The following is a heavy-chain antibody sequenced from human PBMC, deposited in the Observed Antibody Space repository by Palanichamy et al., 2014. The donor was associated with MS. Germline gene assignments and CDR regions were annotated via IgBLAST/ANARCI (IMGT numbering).Heavy chain of an antibody. V-gene: IGHV4-59*01. CDR1: GGSISSYY. D-gene: IGHD5-24*01. CDR2: IYYSGST. J-gene: IGHJ6*02. CDR3: AGVRRWLPKPYGMDV. Sequence: QVQLQESGPGLVKPSETLSLTCTVSGGSISSYYWSWIRQPPGKGLEWTGYIYYSGSTNYNPSLKSRVTISVDTSKNQFSLKLSSVTAADTAVYYCAGVRRWLPKPYGMDVWGQGTTVTVSS.